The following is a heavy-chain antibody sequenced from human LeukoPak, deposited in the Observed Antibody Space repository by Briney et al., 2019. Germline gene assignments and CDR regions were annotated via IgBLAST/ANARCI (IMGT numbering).Heavy chain of an antibody. CDR3: AREPYTTMWDY. CDR2: INPSGGST. Sequence: GASVKVSCKASGYSFTSYYIQWARQAPGQGLEWMGIINPSGGSTSNAQNFQGRVTMTTDTSTSTVYMELRSLKSDDTALYYCAREPYTTMWDYWGQGTLVTVSS. D-gene: IGHD5-18*01. V-gene: IGHV1-46*01. CDR1: GYSFTSYY. J-gene: IGHJ4*02.